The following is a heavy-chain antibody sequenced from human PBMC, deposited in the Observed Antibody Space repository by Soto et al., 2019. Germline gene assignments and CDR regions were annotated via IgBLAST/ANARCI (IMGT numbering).Heavy chain of an antibody. D-gene: IGHD3-22*01. CDR3: ARGGEVVPPDY. V-gene: IGHV1-3*01. Sequence: QVQLVQSGAEVKKPGASVKVSCKASGYTFTNYAIHWVRQAPGQRLEWMGWINAGNGNTKYSQKFQDRVTITRDTSASTGYLELSSLRSDDTSIYYCARGGEVVPPDYWGQGTLVTVSS. J-gene: IGHJ4*02. CDR2: INAGNGNT. CDR1: GYTFTNYA.